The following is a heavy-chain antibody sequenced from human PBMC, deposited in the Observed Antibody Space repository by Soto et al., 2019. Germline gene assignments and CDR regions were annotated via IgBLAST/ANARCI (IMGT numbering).Heavy chain of an antibody. CDR1: GFTVSSNY. CDR2: IYSGGST. V-gene: IGHV3-53*02. CDR3: ARAANYYDGMDV. J-gene: IGHJ6*02. Sequence: EVQLVETGGGLIQPGGSLRLSCAASGFTVSSNYMSWVRQAPGKGLEWVSVIYSGGSTYYADSVKGRFTISRDNSKNTLYLQMNSLRAEDTAVYYCARAANYYDGMDVWCQGTTVTVSS.